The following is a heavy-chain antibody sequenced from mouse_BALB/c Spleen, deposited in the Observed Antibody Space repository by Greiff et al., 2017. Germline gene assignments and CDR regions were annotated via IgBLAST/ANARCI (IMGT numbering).Heavy chain of an antibody. V-gene: IGHV5-12-1*01. J-gene: IGHJ3*01. CDR2: ISSGGGST. Sequence: EVQVVESGGGLVKPGGSLKLSCAASGFAFSSYDMSWVRQTPEKRLEWVAYISSGGGSTYYPDTVKGRFTISRDNAKNTLYLQMSSLKSGDTAMYYCARVWLRRFAYWGQGTLVTVSA. CDR3: ARVWLRRFAY. D-gene: IGHD2-2*01. CDR1: GFAFSSYD.